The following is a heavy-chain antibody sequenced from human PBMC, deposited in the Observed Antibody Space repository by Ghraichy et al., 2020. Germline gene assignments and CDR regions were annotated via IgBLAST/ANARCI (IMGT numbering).Heavy chain of an antibody. CDR1: GGSISSYY. V-gene: IGHV4-59*01. Sequence: SETLSLTCTVSGGSISSYYWSWIRQPPGKGLEWIGYIYYSGSTNYNPSLKSRVTISVDTSKNQFSLKLSSVTAADTAVYYCARASGIVGANLYYYYGMDVWGQGTTVTVSS. CDR2: IYYSGST. CDR3: ARASGIVGANLYYYYGMDV. D-gene: IGHD1-26*01. J-gene: IGHJ6*02.